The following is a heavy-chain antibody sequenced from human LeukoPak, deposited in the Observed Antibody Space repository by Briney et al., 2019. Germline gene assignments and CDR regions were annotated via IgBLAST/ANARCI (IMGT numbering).Heavy chain of an antibody. D-gene: IGHD3-3*01. Sequence: GGSLRLSCTASGFTFGDYAMSWVRQAPGKGLEWVGFIRSKAYGGTTEYAASVKGRFTISRDDSKSIAYLQMNSLKTEDTAVYYCTTWETYYDFWSGPNWFDPWGQGTLVTVSS. CDR2: IRSKAYGGTT. CDR3: TTWETYYDFWSGPNWFDP. J-gene: IGHJ5*02. V-gene: IGHV3-49*04. CDR1: GFTFGDYA.